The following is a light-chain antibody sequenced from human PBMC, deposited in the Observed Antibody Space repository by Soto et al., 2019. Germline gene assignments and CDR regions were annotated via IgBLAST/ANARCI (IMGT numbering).Light chain of an antibody. V-gene: IGLV1-40*01. Sequence: QSVLTQPPSVSGAPGQTITISCTGSSAKIGAGYDVHWYQQFPGTAPKLLIPGNNDRPSGVSDRFSASKSGTSASLAITGLQAEDEADYYCQSYDSSLRVYVVFGGGTKLTVL. J-gene: IGLJ2*01. CDR2: GNN. CDR3: QSYDSSLRVYVV. CDR1: SAKIGAGYD.